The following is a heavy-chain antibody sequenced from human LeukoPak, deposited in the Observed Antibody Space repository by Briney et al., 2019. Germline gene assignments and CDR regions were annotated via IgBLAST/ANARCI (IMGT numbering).Heavy chain of an antibody. V-gene: IGHV3-30*02. CDR2: IRYDGSNK. Sequence: GGSLRLSCAAPGFTFSSYGMHWVRQAPGKGLEWVAFIRYDGSNKYYADSVKGRFTISRDDSKNTVYLQMNSLRAEDTAVYYCAREMFEANDAFDSWGQGTMVTVSS. D-gene: IGHD3-10*02. CDR1: GFTFSSYG. CDR3: AREMFEANDAFDS. J-gene: IGHJ3*01.